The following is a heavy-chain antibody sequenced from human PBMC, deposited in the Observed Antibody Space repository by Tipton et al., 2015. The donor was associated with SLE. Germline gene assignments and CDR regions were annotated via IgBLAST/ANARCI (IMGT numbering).Heavy chain of an antibody. Sequence: TLSLTCTVSCGSISSYYWSWIRQPPGKGLEWIGEMDHSGITNYNPSLKSRVTISVDTSKNQFSLKLSSVTAADTAVYYCARSPPRPLGYYYYYYYMDVWGKGTTVTVSS. D-gene: IGHD7-27*01. CDR3: ARSPPRPLGYYYYYYYMDV. J-gene: IGHJ6*03. CDR1: CGSISSYY. CDR2: MDHSGIT. V-gene: IGHV4-59*01.